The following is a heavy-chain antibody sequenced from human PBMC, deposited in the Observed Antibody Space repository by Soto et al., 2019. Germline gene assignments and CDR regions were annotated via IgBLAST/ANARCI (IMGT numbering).Heavy chain of an antibody. CDR2: ISGRGGST. V-gene: IGHV3-23*01. J-gene: IGHJ4*02. CDR3: AKDLDTGDYFDY. Sequence: GSLRLSCAASGFTFSSYAMSWVRQAPGKGLEWVAAISGRGGSTYYAESVKGRFTISRDNSKNTLYLQMNSLRAEDTAVYYCAKDLDTGDYFDYWGQGTLVTVSS. D-gene: IGHD7-27*01. CDR1: GFTFSSYA.